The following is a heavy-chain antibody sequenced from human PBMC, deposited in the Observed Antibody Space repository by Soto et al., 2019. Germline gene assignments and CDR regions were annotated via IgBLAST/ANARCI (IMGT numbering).Heavy chain of an antibody. CDR2: SSYTGNT. Sequence: SETLSLACTVSGASITSGNYYWGWIRQPPGKGLQWIGSSSYTGNTYFNPSLRSRVTISVDTSNNQFSLKLSSVTAADTAVYYCARGMAEEQIFYYFDYWGQGALVTVSS. D-gene: IGHD3-9*01. CDR3: ARGMAEEQIFYYFDY. CDR1: GASITSGNYY. V-gene: IGHV4-39*01. J-gene: IGHJ4*02.